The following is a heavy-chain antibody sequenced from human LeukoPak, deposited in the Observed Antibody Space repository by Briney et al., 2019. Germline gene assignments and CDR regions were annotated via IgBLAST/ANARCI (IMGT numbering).Heavy chain of an antibody. V-gene: IGHV4-34*12. CDR2: IINMGST. CDR3: ARPLATMVRGVTKARYGMDV. D-gene: IGHD3-10*01. J-gene: IGHJ6*02. CDR1: GGSFSGSY. Sequence: PSGTLSLPGPVFGGSFSGSYWSWIPQPPGKGLNWIGEIINMGSTNYNPSLKSRVTISVDTSKNQFSLKLSSVTAADTAVYYCARPLATMVRGVTKARYGMDVWGQGTTVTVSS.